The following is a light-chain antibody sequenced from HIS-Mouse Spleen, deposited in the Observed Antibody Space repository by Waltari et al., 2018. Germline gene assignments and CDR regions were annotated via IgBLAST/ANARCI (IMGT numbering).Light chain of an antibody. Sequence: QSALTQPRSVSGSPGQSITISCTGTSSDVGGYNYVSWYQQHPGKAPKLMIYEVSNRPSGVSNRFSGSKSGNTASLTISGLQAEDEADYYCSSYTSSSTLWVFGGGTK. CDR1: SSDVGGYNY. J-gene: IGLJ3*02. CDR3: SSYTSSSTLWV. CDR2: EVS. V-gene: IGLV2-14*01.